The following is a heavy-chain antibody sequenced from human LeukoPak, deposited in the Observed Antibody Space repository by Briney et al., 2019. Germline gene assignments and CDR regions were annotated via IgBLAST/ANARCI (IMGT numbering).Heavy chain of an antibody. V-gene: IGHV4-4*07. D-gene: IGHD1-7*01. CDR1: GGSISGYC. Sequence: PSETLSLTCSVSGGSISGYCWTWIRQPAGKGLEWIGRVYTSGSTHYNPSLKTRLTMSVDTSKNQFSLKLSSVTAADTAVYYCARLITGTTTAFDIWGQGTMVTVSS. CDR3: ARLITGTTTAFDI. CDR2: VYTSGST. J-gene: IGHJ3*02.